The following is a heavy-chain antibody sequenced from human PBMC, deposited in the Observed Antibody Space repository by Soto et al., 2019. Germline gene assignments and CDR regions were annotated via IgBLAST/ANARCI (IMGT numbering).Heavy chain of an antibody. V-gene: IGHV1-69*13. J-gene: IGHJ6*02. CDR1: GGTFSSYA. CDR3: ARGAGYCSGGSCYSEEGYYGMDV. Sequence: SVNVSCKASGGTFSSYAISWVRQAPGQGLEWMGGIIPIFGTANYAQKFQGRVTITADESTSTAYMELSSLRSEDTAVYYCARGAGYCSGGSCYSEEGYYGMDVWGQGTTVTVSS. D-gene: IGHD2-15*01. CDR2: IIPIFGTA.